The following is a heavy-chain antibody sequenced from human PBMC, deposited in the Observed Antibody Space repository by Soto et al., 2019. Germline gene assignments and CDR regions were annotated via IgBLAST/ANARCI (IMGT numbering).Heavy chain of an antibody. J-gene: IGHJ6*02. Sequence: SVKVSCKASGGTFSSDAISWVRQAPGQGLEWMGGIIPIFGTANYAQKFQGRVTITADESTSTAYMELSSLRSEDTAVYYCARDTYDILTGSKYGMDVWGQGTTVTVS. D-gene: IGHD3-9*01. CDR2: IIPIFGTA. CDR1: GGTFSSDA. CDR3: ARDTYDILTGSKYGMDV. V-gene: IGHV1-69*13.